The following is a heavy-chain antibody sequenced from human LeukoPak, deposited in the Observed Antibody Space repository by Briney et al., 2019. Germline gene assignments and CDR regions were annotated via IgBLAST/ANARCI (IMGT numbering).Heavy chain of an antibody. CDR3: ASDYYGSGSYYNP. CDR1: GGSISSGGYS. CDR2: IYHSGST. J-gene: IGHJ5*02. Sequence: SETLSLTCAVSGGSISSGGYSWRWIRQPPGKGLEWIGYIYHSGSTYYNPSLKSRVTISVDRSKNQFSLKLSSVTAADTAVYYCASDYYGSGSYYNPWGQGTLVTVSS. V-gene: IGHV4-30-2*01. D-gene: IGHD3-10*01.